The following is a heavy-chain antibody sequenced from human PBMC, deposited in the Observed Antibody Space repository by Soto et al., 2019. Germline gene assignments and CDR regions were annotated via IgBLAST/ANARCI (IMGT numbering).Heavy chain of an antibody. CDR3: ARDYRAYYYDSRGPMDV. Sequence: GASVKVSCKASGYTFTGYYMHWVRQAPGQGLEWMGWINPNSGGTNYAQKFQGRVTMTRDTSISTAYMELSRLRSDDTAVYYCARDYRAYYYDSRGPMDVWGQGTTVTVSS. CDR1: GYTFTGYY. J-gene: IGHJ6*02. D-gene: IGHD3-22*01. CDR2: INPNSGGT. V-gene: IGHV1-2*02.